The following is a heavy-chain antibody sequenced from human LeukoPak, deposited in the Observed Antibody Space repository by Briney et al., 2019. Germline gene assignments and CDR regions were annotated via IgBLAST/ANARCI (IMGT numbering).Heavy chain of an antibody. Sequence: GGSLRLSCAASGFTFSSYAMHWVRQAPGKGLEWVAVISYDGSNKYYADSVKGRFTISRDNSKNTLYLQMNSLRAEDTAVYYCAKDRRLQYKLWGQGTLVTVSS. D-gene: IGHD4-11*01. CDR1: GFTFSSYA. V-gene: IGHV3-30-3*01. J-gene: IGHJ4*02. CDR2: ISYDGSNK. CDR3: AKDRRLQYKL.